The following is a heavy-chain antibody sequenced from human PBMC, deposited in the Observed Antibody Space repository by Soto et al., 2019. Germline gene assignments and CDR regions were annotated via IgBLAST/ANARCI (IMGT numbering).Heavy chain of an antibody. J-gene: IGHJ4*02. V-gene: IGHV3-23*01. CDR2: ISGSGGST. CDR3: ANGRYSSSWSLYDY. Sequence: EVQLLESGGGLVQPGGSLRLSCAASGFTFSSYAMSWVRQAPGKGLEWVSAISGSGGSTYYADSVKGRFTISRDNSKNALYLQMSSLSAEDTAVYYCANGRYSSSWSLYDYWGQGTLVTVSS. D-gene: IGHD6-13*01. CDR1: GFTFSSYA.